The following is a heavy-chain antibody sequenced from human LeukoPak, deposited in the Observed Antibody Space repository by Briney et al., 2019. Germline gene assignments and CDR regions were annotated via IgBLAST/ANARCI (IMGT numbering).Heavy chain of an antibody. V-gene: IGHV3-9*01. CDR3: TKDITSSSGPYDC. J-gene: IGHJ4*02. CDR1: GFTFDDYA. Sequence: GGSLRLSCAASGFTFDDYAMHWVRQTPGKGLEWVSGISWNSGSIGYADSVKGRFTISRDNAKNSLYLQMNSMRAEDTALYYCTKDITSSSGPYDCWGQGTLVTVSS. CDR2: ISWNSGSI. D-gene: IGHD6-6*01.